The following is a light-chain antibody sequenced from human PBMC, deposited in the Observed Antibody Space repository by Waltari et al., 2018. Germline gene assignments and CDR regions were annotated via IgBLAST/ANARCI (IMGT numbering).Light chain of an antibody. CDR1: QSVSRS. CDR3: QHYVRLPVT. J-gene: IGKJ1*01. Sequence: EIVLTQSLGTLSLSPGERAILSCRASQSVSRSLAWYQQKSGQAPRLLIYGASSRATCGPDRFSGSGSGADFSLTISRLEPEEFAVYYCQHYVRLPVTFGQGTKVEIK. V-gene: IGKV3-20*01. CDR2: GAS.